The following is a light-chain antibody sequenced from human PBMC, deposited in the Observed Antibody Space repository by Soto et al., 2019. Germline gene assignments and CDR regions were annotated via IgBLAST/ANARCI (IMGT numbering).Light chain of an antibody. CDR1: QSISRS. CDR2: DAS. J-gene: IGKJ2*01. Sequence: PGERATLSCRASQSISRSLAWYQQKPGQAPRLLIYDASNRATGIPARFSGSGSGTDFTLTISSLEPEDFAVYYCQQRSTWPRYTFGQGTKLEIK. V-gene: IGKV3-11*01. CDR3: QQRSTWPRYT.